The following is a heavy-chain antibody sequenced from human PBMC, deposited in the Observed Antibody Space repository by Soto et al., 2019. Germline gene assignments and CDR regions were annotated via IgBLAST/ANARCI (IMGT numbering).Heavy chain of an antibody. V-gene: IGHV1-3*01. CDR1: GYTFTSYT. Sequence: ASVKVTCKASGYTFTSYTIHWVRQAPGQRLEWMGWINAGNGNTKYPQKFQGRVTITRDTSASTAYMELSSLRSEDTAVYYCARDRPEYYYGMDVWGQGTTVTVSS. CDR3: ARDRPEYYYGMDV. CDR2: INAGNGNT. J-gene: IGHJ6*02.